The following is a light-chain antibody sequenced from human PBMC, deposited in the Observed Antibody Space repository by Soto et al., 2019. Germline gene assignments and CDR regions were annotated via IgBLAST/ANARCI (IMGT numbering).Light chain of an antibody. V-gene: IGKV3-15*01. CDR2: AAS. Sequence: EIVMTQSPATLSVSPGERTTLSCRASQSLSFNFACYQQKPGHDPRLLLYAASTRATGIPASFSGSGSGTAFTLPISSLQAADFAVYYCQQYYRWPQTFGQGTKVDIK. J-gene: IGKJ1*01. CDR3: QQYYRWPQT. CDR1: QSLSFN.